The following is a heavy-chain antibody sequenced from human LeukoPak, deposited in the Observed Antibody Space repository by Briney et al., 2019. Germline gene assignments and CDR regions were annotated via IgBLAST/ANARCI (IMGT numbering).Heavy chain of an antibody. D-gene: IGHD3-3*01. CDR1: GYSISSGYY. CDR2: IYHSGST. CDR3: ATTGGDFWSGYYPFDY. V-gene: IGHV4-38-2*02. J-gene: IGHJ4*02. Sequence: SETLSLTCTVSGYSISSGYYWGWIRQPPGKGLEWIGSIYHSGSTYYNPSLKSRVTISVDTSKNQFSLKLSSVTAADTAVYYCATTGGDFWSGYYPFDYWGQGTLVTVSS.